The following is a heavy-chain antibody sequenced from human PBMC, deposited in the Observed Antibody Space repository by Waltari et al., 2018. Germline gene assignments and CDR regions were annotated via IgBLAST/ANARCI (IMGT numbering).Heavy chain of an antibody. CDR1: GGSISSSSYY. D-gene: IGHD1-26*01. V-gene: IGHV4-39*07. CDR3: AARSGSYQGFDY. CDR2: IYYSGST. J-gene: IGHJ4*02. Sequence: QLQLQESGPGLVKPSETLSLTCTVSGGSISSSSYYWGWIRQPPGKGLEWIGSIYYSGSTYYNPSLKSRVTISVDTSKNQFSLKLSSVTAADTAVYYCAARSGSYQGFDYWGQGTLVTVSS.